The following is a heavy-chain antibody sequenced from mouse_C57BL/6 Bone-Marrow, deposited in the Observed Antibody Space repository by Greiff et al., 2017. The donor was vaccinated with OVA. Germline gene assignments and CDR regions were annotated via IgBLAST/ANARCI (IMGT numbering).Heavy chain of an antibody. J-gene: IGHJ4*01. CDR1: GFSLTSYG. Sequence: QVQLQQSGPGLVQPSQSLSITCTVSGFSLTSYGVHWVRQSPGKGLEWLGVIWRGGSTDYNAAFMSRLSITKDNSKSQVFFKMNSLQADDTAIYYCAKRSSLYGNYLYAMDYWGQGTSVTVSS. V-gene: IGHV2-5*01. CDR3: AKRSSLYGNYLYAMDY. CDR2: IWRGGST. D-gene: IGHD2-1*01.